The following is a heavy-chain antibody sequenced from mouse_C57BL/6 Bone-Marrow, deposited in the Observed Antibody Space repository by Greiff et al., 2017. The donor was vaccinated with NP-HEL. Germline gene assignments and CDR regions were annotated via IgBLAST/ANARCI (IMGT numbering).Heavy chain of an antibody. D-gene: IGHD1-1*01. CDR3: ARNYYYGSTPPY. Sequence: VKLMESGAELARPGASVKLSCKASGYTFTSYGISWVKQRTGQGLEWIGEIYPRSGNTYYNEKFKGKATLTADKSSSTAYMELRSLTSEDSAVYFCARNYYYGSTPPYWGQGTTLTVSS. J-gene: IGHJ2*01. CDR2: IYPRSGNT. V-gene: IGHV1-81*01. CDR1: GYTFTSYG.